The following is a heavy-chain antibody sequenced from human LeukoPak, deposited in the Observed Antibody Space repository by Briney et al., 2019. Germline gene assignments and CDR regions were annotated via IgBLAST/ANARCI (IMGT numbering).Heavy chain of an antibody. CDR3: ARQFDYGANWFDP. CDR2: IYHSGST. Sequence: KPSETLSLTCAVSGYSISSGYYWGWIRQPPGKGLEWIGSIYHSGSTYYNPSLKSRVTISVDTSKNQFSLKLSSVTAADTAVYYCARQFDYGANWFDPWGQGTLVTVSS. CDR1: GYSISSGYY. J-gene: IGHJ5*02. V-gene: IGHV4-38-2*01. D-gene: IGHD4/OR15-4a*01.